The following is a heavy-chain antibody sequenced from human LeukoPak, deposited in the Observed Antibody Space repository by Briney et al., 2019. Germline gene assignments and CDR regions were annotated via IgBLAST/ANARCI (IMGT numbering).Heavy chain of an antibody. Sequence: GGSLRLSCAASGFTFDDYAMHWVRQAPGKGLEWVSGISWNSGSIGYADSVKGRFTISRDNAKNSLYLQMNSLRAEDTALYYCAKTTVTDGCYYYGMDVWGQGTTVTVSS. J-gene: IGHJ6*02. CDR2: ISWNSGSI. D-gene: IGHD4-17*01. V-gene: IGHV3-9*01. CDR1: GFTFDDYA. CDR3: AKTTVTDGCYYYGMDV.